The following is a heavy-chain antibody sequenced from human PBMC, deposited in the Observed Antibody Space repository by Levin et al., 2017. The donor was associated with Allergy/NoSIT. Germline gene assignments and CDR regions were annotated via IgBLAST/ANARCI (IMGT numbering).Heavy chain of an antibody. J-gene: IGHJ3*02. V-gene: IGHV4-59*01. CDR2: IYYSGNT. Sequence: SETLSLTCTVSGVSGGSISGYYWTWIRQPPGKGLEWIGYIYYSGNTHYNASLKSRFSMSIDTSKNEFSLNLRSVTAADTAVYFCTRGEYQLLGDAFDIWGQGKMVTVSS. D-gene: IGHD2-2*01. CDR3: TRGEYQLLGDAFDI. CDR1: GGSISGYY.